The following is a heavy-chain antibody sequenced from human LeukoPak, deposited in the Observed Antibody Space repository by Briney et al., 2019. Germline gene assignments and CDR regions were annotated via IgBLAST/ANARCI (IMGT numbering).Heavy chain of an antibody. V-gene: IGHV3-23*01. D-gene: IGHD2-15*01. Sequence: GGSLRLSCAASGFTFSSYAMSWVRQAPGKGLEWVSSISDSGGRTYHADSVKGRFTISRDNAKNSLYLQMNSLRAEDTAVYYCARAGALVAAVNNWFDPWGQGTLVTVSS. CDR1: GFTFSSYA. CDR3: ARAGALVAAVNNWFDP. J-gene: IGHJ5*02. CDR2: ISDSGGRT.